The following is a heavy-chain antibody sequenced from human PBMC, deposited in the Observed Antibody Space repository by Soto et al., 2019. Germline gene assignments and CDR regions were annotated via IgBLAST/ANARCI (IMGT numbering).Heavy chain of an antibody. CDR3: AKDRRDGEYNSVYDF. V-gene: IGHV3-30*18. CDR2: MSFDGTYK. Sequence: QVQLAASGGGVVQPGRSLRLSCIGSGFRFSDYGMHWVRQAPGKGLEWVAMMSFDGTYKYSADSVKGRFIISRDNSKNTLYLQMNSLRAEDTAVYYCAKDRRDGEYNSVYDFWGQGTLVTVSS. CDR1: GFRFSDYG. J-gene: IGHJ4*02. D-gene: IGHD4-17*01.